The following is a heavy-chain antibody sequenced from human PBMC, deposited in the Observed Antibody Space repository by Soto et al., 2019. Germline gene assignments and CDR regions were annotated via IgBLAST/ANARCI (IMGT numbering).Heavy chain of an antibody. V-gene: IGHV1-3*05. CDR1: GYTFTNYA. Sequence: QVQLVQSGAEEKKPGASVKVSCKASGYTFTNYAMRWVRQAPGQRLELMGWINAGNGNTKYSQKFQGRVTITRDTSASTAYMELSSLRSEDTAVYYCARVSGYYLPDYWGQGTLVTVSS. CDR2: INAGNGNT. D-gene: IGHD5-12*01. CDR3: ARVSGYYLPDY. J-gene: IGHJ4*02.